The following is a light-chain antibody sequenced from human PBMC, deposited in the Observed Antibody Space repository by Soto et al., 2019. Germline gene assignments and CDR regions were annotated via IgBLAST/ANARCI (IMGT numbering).Light chain of an antibody. CDR1: QTVSSY. J-gene: IGKJ5*01. V-gene: IGKV3-11*01. Sequence: EIVLTQSPATLSLSPGERATLSCRASQTVSSYLLWYQQKRGQAPRLLIYDASNRSTGIPARFSGSGSGTDFTLTISSLEPEDCAVYYCQHRMNGPLTFGQGTRLEIK. CDR2: DAS. CDR3: QHRMNGPLT.